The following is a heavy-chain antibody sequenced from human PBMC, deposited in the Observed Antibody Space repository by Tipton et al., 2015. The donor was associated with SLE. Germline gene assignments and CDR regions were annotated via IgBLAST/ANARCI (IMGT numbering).Heavy chain of an antibody. CDR2: INHSGST. V-gene: IGHV4-34*01. Sequence: TLSLTCAVYGGSFSGYYWSWIRQPPGKGLEWIGEINHSGSTNHNPSLKSRVTISVDTSKNQFSLKLSSVTAADTAVYYCARDVPSLLTGDRWDAFDIWGQGTMVTVSS. CDR1: GGSFSGYY. J-gene: IGHJ3*02. CDR3: ARDVPSLLTGDRWDAFDI. D-gene: IGHD7-27*01.